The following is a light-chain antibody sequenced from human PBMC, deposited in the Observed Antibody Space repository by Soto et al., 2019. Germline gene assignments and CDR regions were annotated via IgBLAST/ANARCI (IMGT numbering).Light chain of an antibody. J-gene: IGKJ4*01. Sequence: EIVMTQSPATLSVSPGERATLSCRASQSVGGNLAWYQEKPGQAPRLIIYGASTRATGVPATFSGSGSGTDFPLTISSLQPEDFAAYYCHQYNTWPATFGGGTKVEVK. CDR1: QSVGGN. V-gene: IGKV3-15*01. CDR3: HQYNTWPAT. CDR2: GAS.